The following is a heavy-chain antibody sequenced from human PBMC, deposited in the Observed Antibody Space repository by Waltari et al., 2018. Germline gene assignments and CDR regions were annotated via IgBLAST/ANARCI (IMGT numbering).Heavy chain of an antibody. CDR1: GYSISSGYY. Sequence: QVQLQESGPGLVKPSETLSLTCAVSGYSISSGYYWGWIRQPPGKGLEWIGSIYHSGSTSYNPSLKSRVTISVDTSKNQFSLKLSSVTAADTAVYYCARAPGYCSSTSCYGGYYFDYWGQGTLVTVSS. CDR2: IYHSGST. V-gene: IGHV4-38-2*01. J-gene: IGHJ4*02. CDR3: ARAPGYCSSTSCYGGYYFDY. D-gene: IGHD2-2*01.